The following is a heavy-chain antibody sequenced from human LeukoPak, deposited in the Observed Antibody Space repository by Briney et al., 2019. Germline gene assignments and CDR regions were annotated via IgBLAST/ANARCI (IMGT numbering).Heavy chain of an antibody. CDR2: INHSGST. V-gene: IGHV4-34*01. CDR1: GGSFSGYY. D-gene: IGHD3-10*01. Sequence: PSETLSLTCAVYGGSFSGYYWSWIRQPPGKGLEWIGEINHSGSTNYNPSLKSRVTISVDTSKNQFSLKLSSVTAADTAVYYCARFPWRVRGVIINAHYYYMDVWGKGTTVTISS. CDR3: ARFPWRVRGVIINAHYYYMDV. J-gene: IGHJ6*03.